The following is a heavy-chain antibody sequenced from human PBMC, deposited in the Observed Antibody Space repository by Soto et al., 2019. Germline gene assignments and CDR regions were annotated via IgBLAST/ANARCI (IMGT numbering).Heavy chain of an antibody. CDR1: GFTFSSYG. J-gene: IGHJ4*02. V-gene: IGHV3-33*01. CDR3: ARGTGLLWFGESVLGLDY. CDR2: IWYDGSNK. Sequence: GGSLRLSCAASGFTFSSYGMHWVRQAPGKGLEWVAVIWYDGSNKYYADSVKGRFTISRDNSKNTLYLQMNSLRAEDTAVYYCARGTGLLWFGESVLGLDYWGQGTLVIVSS. D-gene: IGHD3-10*01.